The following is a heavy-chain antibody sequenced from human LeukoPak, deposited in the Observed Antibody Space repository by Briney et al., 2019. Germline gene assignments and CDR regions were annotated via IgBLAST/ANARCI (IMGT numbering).Heavy chain of an antibody. J-gene: IGHJ4*02. CDR1: GFTFSSYG. Sequence: GGSLRLSCAASGFTFSSYGMHGVRQAPARGLEWVAFIRYDGSNKHYADSVKGRFTISRDNSKHTLYLQMNSLRAEDRAVYYCAKETTVDYFDYRGQGTLVTVSS. CDR2: IRYDGSNK. V-gene: IGHV3-30*02. CDR3: AKETTVDYFDY. D-gene: IGHD4-23*01.